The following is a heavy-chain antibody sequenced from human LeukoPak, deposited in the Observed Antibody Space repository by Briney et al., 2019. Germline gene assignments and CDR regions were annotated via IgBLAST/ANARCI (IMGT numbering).Heavy chain of an antibody. CDR1: GFTFSSYE. CDR2: IRYDGSYK. D-gene: IGHD5-12*01. CDR3: ARDGGGYDLLGHYYYYYYMDV. J-gene: IGHJ6*03. Sequence: GGSLRLSCAASGFTFSSYEMNWVRQAPGKGLEWVTFIRYDGSYKYYADSVKGRFTISRDNSKNTLSLQMNSLRPEDTAVYYCARDGGGYDLLGHYYYYYYMDVWGKGTTVTVSS. V-gene: IGHV3-30*02.